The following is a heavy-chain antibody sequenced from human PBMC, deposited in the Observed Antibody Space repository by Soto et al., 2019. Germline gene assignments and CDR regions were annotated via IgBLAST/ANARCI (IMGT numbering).Heavy chain of an antibody. D-gene: IGHD6-13*01. V-gene: IGHV3-30*18. Sequence: QVQLVESGGGVVQPGRSLRLSCAASGFTFSSYGMNWVRQAPGKGLEWVAVISYDGSNKYYADYVKGRFTISRDSSKNMLHLQMNSLRAEDTAVYYCAKEDSSSWHYYYGMDVWGQGTTVTVSS. CDR1: GFTFSSYG. CDR2: ISYDGSNK. J-gene: IGHJ6*02. CDR3: AKEDSSSWHYYYGMDV.